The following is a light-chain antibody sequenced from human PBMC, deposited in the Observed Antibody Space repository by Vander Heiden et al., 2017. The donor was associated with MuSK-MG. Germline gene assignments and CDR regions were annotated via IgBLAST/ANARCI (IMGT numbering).Light chain of an antibody. CDR3: QHYGNSPELT. Sequence: ELVLTQSPGPLSLSLGERATLSCRASQSVRSSSLTWYQQKPGQAPRLLIYGESNRATGIPDRFSGSGSGTDFTLTISRLEPEDFAVYYCQHYGNSPELTFGGGTKVEIK. V-gene: IGKV3-20*01. CDR2: GES. CDR1: QSVRSSS. J-gene: IGKJ4*01.